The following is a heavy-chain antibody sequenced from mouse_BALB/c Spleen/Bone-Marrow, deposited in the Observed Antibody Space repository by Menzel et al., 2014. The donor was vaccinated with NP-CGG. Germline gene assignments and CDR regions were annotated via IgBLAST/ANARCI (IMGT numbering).Heavy chain of an antibody. V-gene: IGHV1-54*01. CDR1: GYAFTIYL. Sequence: VKLVESGAGLVRPGTSVKVSCKASGYAFTIYLIEWIKQRPGQGLEWIGVINPGSGGSNYNEKFKGKATLTADKSSSTAYMQLSSLTSDDSAVYFCARLGRDYFDYWGQGTTLTVSS. J-gene: IGHJ2*01. D-gene: IGHD4-1*01. CDR3: ARLGRDYFDY. CDR2: INPGSGGS.